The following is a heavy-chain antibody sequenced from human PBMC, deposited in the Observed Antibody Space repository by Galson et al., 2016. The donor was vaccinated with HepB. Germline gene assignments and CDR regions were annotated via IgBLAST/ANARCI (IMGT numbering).Heavy chain of an antibody. CDR3: ATICTGGSCYGDY. D-gene: IGHD2-15*01. J-gene: IGHJ4*02. Sequence: SVKVSCKASGGTFSSYAISWVRQAPGQGLEWMGGIIPIFGTANYAQKFQGRVTITADESTSTADMELSSLRSEDTAVYYCATICTGGSCYGDYWGQGTLVTVSS. CDR1: GGTFSSYA. V-gene: IGHV1-69*13. CDR2: IIPIFGTA.